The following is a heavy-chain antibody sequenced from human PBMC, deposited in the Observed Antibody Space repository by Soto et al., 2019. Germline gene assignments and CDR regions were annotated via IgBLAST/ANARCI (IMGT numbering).Heavy chain of an antibody. V-gene: IGHV3-73*02. CDR1: GFTFSDSA. J-gene: IGHJ4*02. Sequence: EVQLVESGGGLVQPGGSLKLSCAASGFTFSDSAIHWVRQASGKGLEWVGRIRSKVNTYGTIYAASVKGRFTISRDDSMITAYLQMDSLESEETAVYYCTRLSDWTAMAPLDYWGQGTLVTVSS. CDR2: IRSKVNTYGT. CDR3: TRLSDWTAMAPLDY. D-gene: IGHD5-18*01.